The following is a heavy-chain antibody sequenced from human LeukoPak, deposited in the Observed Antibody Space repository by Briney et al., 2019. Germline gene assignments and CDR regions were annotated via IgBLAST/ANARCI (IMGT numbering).Heavy chain of an antibody. CDR1: GFTFSTFA. Sequence: GGSLRLSCAASGFTFSTFAMSWVRQAPGKGLEWVSAISGSGARTYYADSVKGRFTISRDNSKSTLYLQMNSLRVEDTAVYYCAKDRGYCSSTSCSDDDYWGQGTLVTVSS. V-gene: IGHV3-23*01. J-gene: IGHJ4*02. D-gene: IGHD2-2*01. CDR2: ISGSGART. CDR3: AKDRGYCSSTSCSDDDY.